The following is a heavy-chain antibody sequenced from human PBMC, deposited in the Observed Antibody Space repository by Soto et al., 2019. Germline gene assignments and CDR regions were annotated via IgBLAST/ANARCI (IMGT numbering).Heavy chain of an antibody. D-gene: IGHD3-3*01. J-gene: IGHJ5*02. CDR3: ARDPHEFWTSYWFDP. Sequence: ASVKVSCKTSGYTFNTYGINWVRQAPGQGLELMGWISAYDGKTTYAEKFQGRVTRTTDTSTSTAYMELRSLRSDDTAIYYCARDPHEFWTSYWFDPWGQGTPVTVSS. CDR1: GYTFNTYG. CDR2: ISAYDGKT. V-gene: IGHV1-18*01.